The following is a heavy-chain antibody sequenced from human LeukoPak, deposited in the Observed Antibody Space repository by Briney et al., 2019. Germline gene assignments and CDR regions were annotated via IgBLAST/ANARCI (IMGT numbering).Heavy chain of an antibody. Sequence: SETLSLTCTVSGGSISSSSYYWGWIRQPPGKGLEWIGSIYYSGSTYYNPSLKSRVTISVDTSKNQFSLKLSSVTAADTAVYYCASSGHSSNGWPFDYWGQGTLVTVSS. J-gene: IGHJ4*02. D-gene: IGHD6-19*01. CDR1: GGSISSSSYY. CDR2: IYYSGST. CDR3: ASSGHSSNGWPFDY. V-gene: IGHV4-39*01.